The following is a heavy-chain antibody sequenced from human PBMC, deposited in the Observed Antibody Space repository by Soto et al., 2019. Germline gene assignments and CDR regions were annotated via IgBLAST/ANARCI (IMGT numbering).Heavy chain of an antibody. J-gene: IGHJ4*02. CDR3: AESVAVPGAHIDS. D-gene: IGHD6-19*01. CDR1: GGSISGSY. Sequence: SETLSLTCSVSGGSISGSYWSWIRQSPGKGLEWLGYVYYTGSTNYSPSLRSRVSISVDTSKNEFSLRLSSVTAADTAVYFCAESVAVPGAHIDSGGQGTQVT. V-gene: IGHV4-59*01. CDR2: VYYTGST.